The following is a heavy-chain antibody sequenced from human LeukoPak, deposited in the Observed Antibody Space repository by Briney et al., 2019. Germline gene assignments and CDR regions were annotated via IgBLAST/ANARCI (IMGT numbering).Heavy chain of an antibody. Sequence: PGGSLRLSCAASGFTFSSYAMHWVRQAPGKGLEWVAVISYDGSNKYYADSVKGRFTISRDNSKNTLYLQMNSLRAEDTAVYYCARVMTYYDFWSLPSPLWSIDYWGQGTLVTVSS. V-gene: IGHV3-30-3*01. D-gene: IGHD3-3*01. CDR1: GFTFSSYA. CDR3: ARVMTYYDFWSLPSPLWSIDY. J-gene: IGHJ4*02. CDR2: ISYDGSNK.